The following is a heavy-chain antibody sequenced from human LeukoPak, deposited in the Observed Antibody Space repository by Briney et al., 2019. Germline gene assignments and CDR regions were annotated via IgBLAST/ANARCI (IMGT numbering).Heavy chain of an antibody. D-gene: IGHD3-22*01. Sequence: GASVKVSCKASGYTFTSYYMHWVRQAPGQGLEWMGIINPSGGSTSYAQKFQGRVTMTRDTSTSTVYMELSSLGSEDTAVYYCARAYYDSSGSGYFDYWGQGTLVTVSS. CDR3: ARAYYDSSGSGYFDY. V-gene: IGHV1-46*01. CDR1: GYTFTSYY. J-gene: IGHJ4*02. CDR2: INPSGGST.